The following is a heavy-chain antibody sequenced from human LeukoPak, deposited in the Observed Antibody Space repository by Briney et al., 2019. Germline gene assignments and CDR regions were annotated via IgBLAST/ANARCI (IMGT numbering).Heavy chain of an antibody. V-gene: IGHV1-69*01. D-gene: IGHD3-3*01. CDR3: ARTPRFGVQNYYYYYYMDV. Sequence: GSSVKVSCKASGGTFSSYAISWVRQAPGQGLEWMGGIIPIFGTANYAQKFQGRVTITADESMSTAYMELSSLRSEDTAVYYCARTPRFGVQNYYYYYYMDVWGKGTTVTVSS. CDR2: IIPIFGTA. CDR1: GGTFSSYA. J-gene: IGHJ6*03.